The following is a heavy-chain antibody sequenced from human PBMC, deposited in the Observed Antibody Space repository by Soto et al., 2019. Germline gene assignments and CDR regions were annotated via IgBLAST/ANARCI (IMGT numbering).Heavy chain of an antibody. CDR1: GFTFSSYA. CDR2: ISGSGGST. D-gene: IGHD2-2*01. J-gene: IGHJ4*02. Sequence: GGFLRLSCAASGFTFSSYAMSWVRQAPGKGLEWVSAISGSGGSTYYADSVKGRFTISRDNSKNTLYLQMNSLRAEDTAVYYCAKGPLIVVVPAANDYWGQGTLVTVSS. V-gene: IGHV3-23*01. CDR3: AKGPLIVVVPAANDY.